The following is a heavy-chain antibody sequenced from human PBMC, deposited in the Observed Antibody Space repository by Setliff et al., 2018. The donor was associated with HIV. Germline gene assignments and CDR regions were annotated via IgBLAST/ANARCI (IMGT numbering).Heavy chain of an antibody. CDR3: ARVLYISGWYGPVVKALDM. CDR2: IKQDGTEN. Sequence: LRLSCAASGFTFSSYWLSWVRQAPGKGLEWVANIKQDGTENYSVDSVKGRFTISRDDAKNSLFLQMNSLRAEDTAMYYCARVLYISGWYGPVVKALDMWGQGTMVTVSS. J-gene: IGHJ3*02. CDR1: GFTFSSYW. V-gene: IGHV3-7*03. D-gene: IGHD6-19*01.